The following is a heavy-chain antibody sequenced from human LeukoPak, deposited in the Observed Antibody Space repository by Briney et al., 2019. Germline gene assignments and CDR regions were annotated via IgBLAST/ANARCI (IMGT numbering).Heavy chain of an antibody. D-gene: IGHD3-10*01. CDR1: LGTFSSYA. CDR2: IIPIFGTA. Sequence: SLKVSCKASLGTFSSYAISWVRQAPGQGREWRGGIIPIFGTANYAQKFQGRVTITADNSTSTAYMELSSLRSEDTAVYYCARAPPFVSAYYFDYWGQGTLVTVSS. J-gene: IGHJ4*02. CDR3: ARAPPFVSAYYFDY. V-gene: IGHV1-69*06.